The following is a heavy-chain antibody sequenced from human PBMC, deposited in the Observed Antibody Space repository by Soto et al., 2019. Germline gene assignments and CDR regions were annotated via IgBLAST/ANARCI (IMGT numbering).Heavy chain of an antibody. CDR1: GGSTSSSSYQ. V-gene: IGHV4-39*01. J-gene: IGHJ4*02. Sequence: KPSETLSLTCTVYGGSTSSSSYQWVGIRQPPGKGLEWIGNVYYNGNTYYNPSLSSRLTISVDTSNNQFSLKVKSVTAADTAVYYCASFSEGYNDRYFDYCAQRTLVPVSS. D-gene: IGHD1-1*01. CDR2: VYYNGNT. CDR3: ASFSEGYNDRYFDY.